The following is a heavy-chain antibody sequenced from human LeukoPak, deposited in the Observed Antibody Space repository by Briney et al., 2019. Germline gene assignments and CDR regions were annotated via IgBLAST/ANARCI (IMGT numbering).Heavy chain of an antibody. CDR2: ISWNSGSI. V-gene: IGHV3-9*01. D-gene: IGHD4-17*01. Sequence: PRRSLRLSCAASGFTFDDYAMHWVRQAQGGGVEWVSGISWNSGSIGYADSVKGRFTISRDNAKNALYLQMNSLRAEDTAWYYCAKGTTVTSAFGFWGQGTMVTVSS. J-gene: IGHJ3*01. CDR3: AKGTTVTSAFGF. CDR1: GFTFDDYA.